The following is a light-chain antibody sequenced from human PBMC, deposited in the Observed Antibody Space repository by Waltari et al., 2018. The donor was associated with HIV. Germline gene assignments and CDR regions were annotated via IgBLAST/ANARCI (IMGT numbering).Light chain of an antibody. Sequence: QSVLPPPHSASGTPAQSASLSCSGIRSICGRHYVYWYHQLPGTAPKLLIYRNNQRPSGVPDRFSGSKSGTSASLAISGLRSEDEADYYCAVWGDSLNSYVCGTGTEVTVL. CDR1: RSICGRHY. CDR3: AVWGDSLNSYV. CDR2: RNN. J-gene: IGLJ1*01. V-gene: IGLV1-47*01.